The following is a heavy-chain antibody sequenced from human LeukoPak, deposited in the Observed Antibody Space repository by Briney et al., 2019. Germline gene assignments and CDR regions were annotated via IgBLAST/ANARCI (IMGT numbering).Heavy chain of an antibody. Sequence: PGGSLRLSCAASGFTFSSHGMHWVRQAPGKGLEWVAVISYDGTNNYHVDSVKGRFTISRDNHKSSLYLQMDGLRTDDTGIYYCARDRTSWSDALDIWGQGTLVAVSS. CDR1: GFTFSSHG. V-gene: IGHV3-30*03. CDR2: ISYDGTNN. D-gene: IGHD2-2*01. J-gene: IGHJ3*02. CDR3: ARDRTSWSDALDI.